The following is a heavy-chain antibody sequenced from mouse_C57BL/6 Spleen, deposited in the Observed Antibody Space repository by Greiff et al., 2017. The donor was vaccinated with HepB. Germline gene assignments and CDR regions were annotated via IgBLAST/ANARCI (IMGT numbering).Heavy chain of an antibody. CDR1: GYTFTSYW. J-gene: IGHJ3*01. CDR2: IYPGSGST. V-gene: IGHV1-55*01. CDR3: ARGGDWFAY. Sequence: QVQLQQSGAELVKPGASVKMSCKASGYTFTSYWITWVKQRPGQGLEWIGDIYPGSGSTNYNEKFKSKATLTVDTSSSTDYMQLSSLTSEDSAVYYCARGGDWFAYWGQRTLVTVSA.